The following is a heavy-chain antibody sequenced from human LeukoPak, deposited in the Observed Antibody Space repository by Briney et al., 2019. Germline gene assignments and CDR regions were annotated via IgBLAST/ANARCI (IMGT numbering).Heavy chain of an antibody. D-gene: IGHD3-22*01. CDR3: ARWDSSGCLDY. CDR1: GLTFSDYY. CDR2: ISRSGTTI. J-gene: IGHJ4*02. V-gene: IGHV3-11*01. Sequence: KPGGSLRLSCAASGLTFSDYYMSWIRQAPGKGLEWVSYISRSGTTIYYADSVKGRFTISRDNAKNSLYLQMNSLRAEDTAVYFCARWDSSGCLDYWGQGTLVTVSS.